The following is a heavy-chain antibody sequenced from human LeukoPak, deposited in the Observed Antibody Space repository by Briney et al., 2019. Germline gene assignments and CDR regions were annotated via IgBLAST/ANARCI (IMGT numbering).Heavy chain of an antibody. J-gene: IGHJ6*03. CDR1: GYTFTSYG. CDR3: ARDQGGSMVRGVIIDYYMDV. D-gene: IGHD3-10*01. Sequence: ASVKVSCKASGYTFTSYGISWVRQAPGQGLEWMGWISAYNGNTSYAQKLQGRVTMTRDTSISTAYMELSRLRSDDTAVYYCARDQGGSMVRGVIIDYYMDVWGKGTTVTISS. CDR2: ISAYNGNT. V-gene: IGHV1-18*01.